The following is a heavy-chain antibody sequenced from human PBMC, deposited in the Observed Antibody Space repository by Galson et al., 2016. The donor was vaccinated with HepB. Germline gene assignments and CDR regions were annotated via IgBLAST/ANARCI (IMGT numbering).Heavy chain of an antibody. J-gene: IGHJ6*02. CDR2: IIPIFGTA. Sequence: SVKVSCKASGGTFSTYGISWVRQAPGQGLEWMGGIIPIFGTANYAQKFQGRVTITADESTSTAYMELSSLRSEDTAKYYCARAGEGGSSILGVGFGGMAVWGQGTTVTVSS. V-gene: IGHV1-69*13. CDR1: GGTFSTYG. CDR3: ARAGEGGSSILGVGFGGMAV. D-gene: IGHD3-3*01.